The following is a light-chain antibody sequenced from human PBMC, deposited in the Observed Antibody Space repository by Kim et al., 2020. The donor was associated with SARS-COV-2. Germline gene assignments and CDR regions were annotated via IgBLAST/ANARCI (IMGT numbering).Light chain of an antibody. CDR2: NVN. CDR1: SGDVGSYDY. Sequence: QSALIQPPSVSGSPGQSVTISCTGTSGDVGSYDYVSWYQQHPGTVPKPMIYNVNTQPSGVPDRFSGSKTGNTASMTISGLQAEDGADYQCCSDTSSATYVFGTGTKVTVL. CDR3: CSDTSSATYV. J-gene: IGLJ1*01. V-gene: IGLV2-11*01.